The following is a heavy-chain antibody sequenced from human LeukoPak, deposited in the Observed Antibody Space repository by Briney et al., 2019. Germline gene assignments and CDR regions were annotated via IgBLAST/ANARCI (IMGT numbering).Heavy chain of an antibody. CDR2: IWVDGNNR. Sequence: GGSLRLSCAASGFSFRNYGMHWVRQGTGKGLEWVSFIWVDGNNRFNADSVKGRFPISRDNTKNMLHLQMDTLRAEDTALYYCAKDPGASVSGFYMDVWGKGTTVIVSS. J-gene: IGHJ6*03. D-gene: IGHD2-8*02. CDR1: GFSFRNYG. CDR3: AKDPGASVSGFYMDV. V-gene: IGHV3-30*02.